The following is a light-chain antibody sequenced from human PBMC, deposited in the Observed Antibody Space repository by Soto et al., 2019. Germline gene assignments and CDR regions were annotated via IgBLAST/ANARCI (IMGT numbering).Light chain of an antibody. CDR2: AAS. V-gene: IGKV1-27*01. CDR3: QKYNSALSIT. Sequence: DIQMTQSPSSLSASVGDRVTITCRASQGISNYLAWYQQKPGTVPKLLIYAASTLQSGVPSRFSGSGSGTDFTLTISSLQPEDVATYYCQKYNSALSITFGQGTRLEIK. J-gene: IGKJ5*01. CDR1: QGISNY.